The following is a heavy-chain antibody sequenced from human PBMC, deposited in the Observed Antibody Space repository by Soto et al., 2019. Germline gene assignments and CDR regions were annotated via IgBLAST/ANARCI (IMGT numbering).Heavy chain of an antibody. CDR3: ARLVGGGTTSRDY. D-gene: IGHD1-7*01. Sequence: QVQLQESGPGLVKSSGTLSLTCAVSGGSISSSNWWSWVRQPPGKGLEWIGEIYHSGSTNYNPSLKSRVTIAVDKSKNQYSLKLSSVTAADTAVYYCARLVGGGTTSRDYWGQGTLVTVSS. V-gene: IGHV4-4*02. CDR1: GGSISSSNW. CDR2: IYHSGST. J-gene: IGHJ4*02.